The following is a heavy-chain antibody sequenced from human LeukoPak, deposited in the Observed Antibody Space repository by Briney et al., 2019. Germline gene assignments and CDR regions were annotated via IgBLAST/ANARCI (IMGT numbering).Heavy chain of an antibody. Sequence: GESLKISCKGSGYSFTSYWIGWVRQMPGKGLEWMGIIYPGDSDTRYSPSFQGQVTISADKSISTAYLQWSSLKASDTAMYYCARLKEGSSQTYNWFDPWGQGTLVTVSS. CDR1: GYSFTSYW. V-gene: IGHV5-51*01. CDR3: ARLKEGSSQTYNWFDP. CDR2: IYPGDSDT. D-gene: IGHD6-13*01. J-gene: IGHJ5*02.